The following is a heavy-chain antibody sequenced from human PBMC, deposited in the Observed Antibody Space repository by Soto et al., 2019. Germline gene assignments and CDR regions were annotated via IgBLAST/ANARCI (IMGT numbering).Heavy chain of an antibody. J-gene: IGHJ3*02. D-gene: IGHD2-2*01. CDR1: GGSISSSSYY. V-gene: IGHV4-39*01. CDR2: IYYSGST. Sequence: SETLSLTCTVSGGSISSSSYYWGWIRQPPGKGLEWIGSIYYSGSTYYNPSLKSRVTISVDTSKNQFSLKLSSVTAADTAVYAMSTRNDAFDIWGQGTMVTVSS. CDR3: STRNDAFDI.